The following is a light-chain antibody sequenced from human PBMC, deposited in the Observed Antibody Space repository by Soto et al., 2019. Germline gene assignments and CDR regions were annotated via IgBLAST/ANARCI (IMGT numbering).Light chain of an antibody. V-gene: IGLV1-44*01. CDR1: SSNIGSNT. CDR2: SNN. J-gene: IGLJ2*01. CDR3: AAWDDSLNGPV. Sequence: QSVLTQPPSASGTPGQRVTISCSGSSSNIGSNTVNWYQQVPGTAPKLLIYSNNDRPPGVPDRFSGSKSGTSASLAISGLQSEDEADYYCAAWDDSLNGPVFGGGTKLTVL.